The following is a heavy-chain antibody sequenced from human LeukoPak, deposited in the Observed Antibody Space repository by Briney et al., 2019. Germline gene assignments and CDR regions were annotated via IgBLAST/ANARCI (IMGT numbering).Heavy chain of an antibody. V-gene: IGHV1-2*02. J-gene: IGHJ4*02. CDR1: GYTFTGYF. CDR3: ARGRGSWYDSSGSPYIRFDY. CDR2: INPDSGGT. Sequence: ASVKVSCKASGYTFTGYFIHWVRQAPGQGLEWMGWINPDSGGTNYAQKFQGRVTMTRDTSISTAYMELSRLRSDDSAMYYCARGRGSWYDSSGSPYIRFDYWGQGTLVTVSS. D-gene: IGHD3-22*01.